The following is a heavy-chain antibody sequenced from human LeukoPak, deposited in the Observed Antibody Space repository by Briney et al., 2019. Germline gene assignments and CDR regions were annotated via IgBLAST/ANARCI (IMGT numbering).Heavy chain of an antibody. CDR3: AKCVWSGSSSSTDY. CDR2: ISGSGGST. D-gene: IGHD6-6*01. CDR1: GFTFSSYA. Sequence: GGSLRLSCAASGFTFSSYAMSWVRQAPGKGLEWVSAISGSGGSTYYADSVKGRFTISRDNSKNTLYLQMNSLRAEDTAVYYCAKCVWSGSSSSTDYWGQGTLVTVSS. V-gene: IGHV3-23*01. J-gene: IGHJ4*02.